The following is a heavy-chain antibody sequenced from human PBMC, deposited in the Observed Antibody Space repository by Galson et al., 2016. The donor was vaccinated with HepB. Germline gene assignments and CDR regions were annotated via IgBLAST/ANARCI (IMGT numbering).Heavy chain of an antibody. J-gene: IGHJ1*01. Sequence: SLRLSCAASGFSFDIFGMHWVRQAPGKGLEWLSVIWYDGSQKYYADSLEGRFTISRGNSKNTVYLEMTSVRVDDTAIYYCAKAGTGNDVYRDYVLEHWGPGSLVTVTS. CDR1: GFSFDIFG. CDR2: IWYDGSQK. CDR3: AKAGTGNDVYRDYVLEH. V-gene: IGHV3-33*06. D-gene: IGHD1-1*01.